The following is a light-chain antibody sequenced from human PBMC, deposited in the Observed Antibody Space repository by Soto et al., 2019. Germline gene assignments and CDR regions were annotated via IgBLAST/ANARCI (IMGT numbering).Light chain of an antibody. CDR1: SSDVGGYNY. V-gene: IGLV2-14*03. Sequence: QSVLTQPAAVSGSPGQSITISCTGTSSDVGGYNYVSWYQHHPGKAPKLMIFDVSNRPSGVSNRFSGSKSGNTPSLIISVLQPEDEADYYCSSYTTSNTRQIVIGTGTKVTV. CDR2: DVS. CDR3: SSYTTSNTRQIV. J-gene: IGLJ1*01.